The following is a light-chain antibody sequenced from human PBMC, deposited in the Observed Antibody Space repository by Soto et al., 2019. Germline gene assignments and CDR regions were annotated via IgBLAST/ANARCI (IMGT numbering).Light chain of an antibody. J-gene: IGKJ1*01. Sequence: EIVLTQSPGTLSLSPGERATLSCRASQSISSSYLAWYQQRPGQASRLLIYGASSRATGIADRFSGSGSGTDFTLTISRLEPEDFAVYYCQQYGSSPSWTFGQGTKVEIK. CDR1: QSISSSY. V-gene: IGKV3-20*01. CDR2: GAS. CDR3: QQYGSSPSWT.